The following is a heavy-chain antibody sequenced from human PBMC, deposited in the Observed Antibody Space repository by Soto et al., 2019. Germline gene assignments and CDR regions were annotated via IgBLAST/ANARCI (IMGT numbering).Heavy chain of an antibody. Sequence: SQTLSLTCVISGDSVSSDRASRNWIRQSPSRGLEWLAKTYYRSKWSYDYAISVRSRIIIIPDTSRNQFSLQLNSVTPEDTAVYHCVRLRGNGWLDLWGQGTQVTVSS. CDR3: VRLRGNGWLDL. V-gene: IGHV6-1*01. CDR1: GDSVSSDRAS. CDR2: TYYRSKWSY. J-gene: IGHJ5*02.